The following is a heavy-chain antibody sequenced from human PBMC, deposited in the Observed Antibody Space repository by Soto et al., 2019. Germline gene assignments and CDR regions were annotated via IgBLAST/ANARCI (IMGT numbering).Heavy chain of an antibody. Sequence: SVKVSCKASGGTFSSYAISWVRQAPGQGLEWMGGIIPIFGTANYAQKFQGRVTITADESTSTAYMGLSSLRSEDTAVYYCARYIVGATPGGMDVWGQGTTVTVSS. V-gene: IGHV1-69*13. D-gene: IGHD1-26*01. CDR2: IIPIFGTA. J-gene: IGHJ6*02. CDR1: GGTFSSYA. CDR3: ARYIVGATPGGMDV.